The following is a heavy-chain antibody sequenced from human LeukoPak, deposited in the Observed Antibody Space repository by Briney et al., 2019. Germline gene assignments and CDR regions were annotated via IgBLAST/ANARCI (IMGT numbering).Heavy chain of an antibody. CDR2: ISSSRSYI. Sequence: PGGSLRLSCAASGFTFSSYSMNWVRQALGQGLERVSSISSSRSYIYYADSVKGRFTISRDNAKNSLYLQMNSLRAEDTAVYYCARGGQVVVAGAFDIWGQGTMVTVSS. J-gene: IGHJ3*02. CDR1: GFTFSSYS. V-gene: IGHV3-21*01. CDR3: ARGGQVVVAGAFDI. D-gene: IGHD3-22*01.